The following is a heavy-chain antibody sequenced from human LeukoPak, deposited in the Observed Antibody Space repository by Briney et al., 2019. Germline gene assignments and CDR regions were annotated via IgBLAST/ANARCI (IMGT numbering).Heavy chain of an antibody. Sequence: SGTLSLTCTVSGGSISSYYWSWIRQPPGKGLEWIGYIYYSGSTNYNPSLKSRVTISVDTSKNQFSLKLSSVTAADTAMYYCARDRVYGDRDYFDYWGQGTLVTVSS. V-gene: IGHV4-59*01. CDR2: IYYSGST. CDR3: ARDRVYGDRDYFDY. J-gene: IGHJ4*02. CDR1: GGSISSYY. D-gene: IGHD4-17*01.